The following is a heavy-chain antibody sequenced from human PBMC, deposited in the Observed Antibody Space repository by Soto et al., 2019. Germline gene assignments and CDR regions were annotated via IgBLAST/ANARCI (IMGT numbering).Heavy chain of an antibody. J-gene: IGHJ5*02. CDR2: IYYSGST. CDR1: GGSISSGGYY. Sequence: QVQLQESGPGLVKPSQTLSLTCTVSGGSISSGGYYWSWIRQHPGKGLEWIGYIYYSGSTYYNPSLKSRVTISVDTSKNQFSLKLSSVTAADTAVYYCATCPRGYGDPSNWFDPWGQGTLVTVSS. CDR3: ATCPRGYGDPSNWFDP. V-gene: IGHV4-31*03. D-gene: IGHD4-17*01.